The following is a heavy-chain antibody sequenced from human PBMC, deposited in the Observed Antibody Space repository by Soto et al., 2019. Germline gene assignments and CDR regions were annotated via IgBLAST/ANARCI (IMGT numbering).Heavy chain of an antibody. V-gene: IGHV4-39*01. Sequence: DTPSVTGNVSGGSLCRCRCYWYWIRKSPGKGLEWIGTTYYNGNAYYNPSLRSRVTMSVDTSKNQFSLKLMSVTAADTAVYYCARHFVAVVIKGWGYWGQGTLVTVSS. CDR1: GGSLCRCRCY. J-gene: IGHJ4*02. CDR3: ARHFVAVVIKGWGY. CDR2: TYYNGNA. D-gene: IGHD3-22*01.